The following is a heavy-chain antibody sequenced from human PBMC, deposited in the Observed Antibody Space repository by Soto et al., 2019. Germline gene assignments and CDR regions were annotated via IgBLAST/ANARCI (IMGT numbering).Heavy chain of an antibody. CDR3: ARDRCTLTSCYSWFDP. CDR2: IDYIGIT. D-gene: IGHD2-2*01. Sequence: SETLSLTCTVSGDSISSGDYYWTWIRQPPGKGLEWFGYIDYIGITYSIPSLKSRITISVDTSKNQFSLRLSSVTAADTAVYYCARDRCTLTSCYSWFDPWGQGTLVTVSS. CDR1: GDSISSGDYY. J-gene: IGHJ5*02. V-gene: IGHV4-30-4*08.